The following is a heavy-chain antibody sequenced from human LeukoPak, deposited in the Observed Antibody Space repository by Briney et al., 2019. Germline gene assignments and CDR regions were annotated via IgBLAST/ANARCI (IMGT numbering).Heavy chain of an antibody. CDR1: GFTFSSYI. J-gene: IGHJ3*02. CDR2: ISSSNTYI. Sequence: PGGSLRLSCAASGFTFSSYIMNWGRQAPGRGLEGGSSISSSNTYIYYADSVKGRFTISRDNAKNSLFLQMNSLRAEDTAVYYCAREPGRRDAFDIWGHGTLVTVSS. V-gene: IGHV3-21*01. CDR3: AREPGRRDAFDI.